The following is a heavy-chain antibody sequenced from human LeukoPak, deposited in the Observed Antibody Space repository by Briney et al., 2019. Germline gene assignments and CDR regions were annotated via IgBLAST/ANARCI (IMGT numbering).Heavy chain of an antibody. D-gene: IGHD7-27*01. CDR3: ATERLGILYYFDY. J-gene: IGHJ4*02. CDR2: IIPIFGTA. Sequence: ASVKVSXKASGGTFSSYAISWVRQAPGQGLEWMGGIIPIFGTANYAQKFQGRVTITTDESTSIAYMELSSLRSEDTAVYYCATERLGILYYFDYWGQGTLVTVSS. CDR1: GGTFSSYA. V-gene: IGHV1-69*05.